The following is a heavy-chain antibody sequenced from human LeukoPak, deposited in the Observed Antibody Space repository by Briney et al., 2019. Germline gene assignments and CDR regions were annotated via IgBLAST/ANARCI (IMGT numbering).Heavy chain of an antibody. CDR2: MNPNSGNT. J-gene: IGHJ5*02. Sequence: EASVKVSCKASGYTFTSYDINWVRQATGQGLEWMGWMNPNSGNTGYAQKFQGRVTMTRNTSISTAYMELSSLRSEDTAVYYCARLLGYCSSTSCPNWFDPWGQGTLVTVSS. CDR3: ARLLGYCSSTSCPNWFDP. V-gene: IGHV1-8*01. D-gene: IGHD2-2*01. CDR1: GYTFTSYD.